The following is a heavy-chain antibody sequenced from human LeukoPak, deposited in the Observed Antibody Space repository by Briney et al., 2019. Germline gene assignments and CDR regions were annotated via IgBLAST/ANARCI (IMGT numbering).Heavy chain of an antibody. CDR1: GGSFSGYY. CDR2: INHSGST. Sequence: SETLSLTCVVYGGSFSGYYWSWTRQPPGKGLEWIGEINHSGSTKYNPSLKSRVTISVDTSKNQFSLKLTSVTAADTAVYYCTRTARYSSGWFHYFDYWGQGTLVTVSS. J-gene: IGHJ4*02. CDR3: TRTARYSSGWFHYFDY. V-gene: IGHV4-34*01. D-gene: IGHD6-19*01.